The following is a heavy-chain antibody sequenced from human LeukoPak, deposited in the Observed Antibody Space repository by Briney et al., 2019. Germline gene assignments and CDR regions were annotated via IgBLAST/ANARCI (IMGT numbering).Heavy chain of an antibody. D-gene: IGHD1-1*01. J-gene: IGHJ3*02. Sequence: GRSLRLSCAASGFIFSNDAMHWVRQAPGKGLEWVSSIGATGDTYYAGSVKGRFTISRENAKKSLYLQMSSLRVEDTAVYFCVLGAYWNDDKNAFHIWGPGTMVTVSS. V-gene: IGHV3-13*01. CDR3: VLGAYWNDDKNAFHI. CDR1: GFIFSNDA. CDR2: IGATGDT.